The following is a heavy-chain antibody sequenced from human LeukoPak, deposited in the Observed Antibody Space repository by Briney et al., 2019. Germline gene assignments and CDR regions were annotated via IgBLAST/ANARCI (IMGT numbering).Heavy chain of an antibody. CDR3: ARDVGARLPGY. D-gene: IGHD6-6*01. CDR2: IKQDGSEK. Sequence: GGSLRLSCAVSGFTFSNYWMSWVRQAPGKGLEWVANIKQDGSEKYYVDSVKGRFTISRDNAKNSLYLQLNSLRAEDTAVYYCARDVGARLPGYWGQGILVTVSS. CDR1: GFTFSNYW. V-gene: IGHV3-7*01. J-gene: IGHJ4*02.